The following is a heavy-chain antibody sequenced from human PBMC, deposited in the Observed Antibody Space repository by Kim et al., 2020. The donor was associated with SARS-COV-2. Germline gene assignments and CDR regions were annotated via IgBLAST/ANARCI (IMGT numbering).Heavy chain of an antibody. CDR1: GFTFSGYI. CDR3: ARDLGTSSHYYYMDV. Sequence: GGSLRLSCAASGFTFSGYIMHWVRQAPGKGLEWVAATSSHGTNEYYADSVKGRFTISRDKSENTLILQMNSLRAEDTADYYCARDLGTSSHYYYMDVWGKGTTVTVSS. J-gene: IGHJ6*03. V-gene: IGHV3-30-3*01. CDR2: TSSHGTNE. D-gene: IGHD1-26*01.